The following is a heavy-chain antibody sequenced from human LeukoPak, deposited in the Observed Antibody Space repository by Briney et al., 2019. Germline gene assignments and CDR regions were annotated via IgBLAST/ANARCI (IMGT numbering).Heavy chain of an antibody. CDR2: IYHTGNT. Sequence: SETLSLTCAVSGGSISSGSYSWNWIRQPPGKGLEWIGYIYHTGNTFYTPSLKSRVTISVDRSNNQFSLRLTSVTAADTAVYYCARGFFVRENPGSWFDPWGQGTLVTVSP. D-gene: IGHD3-10*02. V-gene: IGHV4-30-2*01. J-gene: IGHJ5*02. CDR1: GGSISSGSYS. CDR3: ARGFFVRENPGSWFDP.